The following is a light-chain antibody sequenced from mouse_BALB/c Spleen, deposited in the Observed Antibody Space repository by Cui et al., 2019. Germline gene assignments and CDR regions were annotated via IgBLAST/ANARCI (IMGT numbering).Light chain of an antibody. CDR3: HQYHRSPFT. CDR1: SNVSSSY. Sequence: QIVLTQSPAIMSASLGERIAMTCTASSNVSSSYLHWYQQKPVSAPKLWIYSTSNLASGVPARFSGSGSGTSYSLTISSMEAEDAATYYCHQYHRSPFTFGSGTKLEIK. CDR2: STS. V-gene: IGKV4-74*01. J-gene: IGKJ4*01.